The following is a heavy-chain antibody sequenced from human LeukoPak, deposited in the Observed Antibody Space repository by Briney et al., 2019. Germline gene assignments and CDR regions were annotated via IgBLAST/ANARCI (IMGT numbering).Heavy chain of an antibody. D-gene: IGHD1-26*01. Sequence: GGSLRLSCAASGFTLGTSAMSWVRQTPGQGLEWVSTISGGGGSTYYADSVKGRFTISRDNSKNTLYLQVNSLRAEDTAVYYCAKGGKWDVTPFDYWGQGTLVTVSS. CDR2: ISGGGGST. J-gene: IGHJ4*02. CDR3: AKGGKWDVTPFDY. V-gene: IGHV3-23*01. CDR1: GFTLGTSA.